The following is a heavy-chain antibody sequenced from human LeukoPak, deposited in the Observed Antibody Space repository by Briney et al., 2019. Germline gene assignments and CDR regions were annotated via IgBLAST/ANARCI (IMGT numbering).Heavy chain of an antibody. J-gene: IGHJ3*02. CDR3: AKGDHGPKLLWFGELLSGAFDI. Sequence: GGSLRLSCAASGFTLSSYGMHRVRQAPGKGLEWVAVISYDGSNKYYADSVKGRVTISRDNSKNTLYLQMNSLRAEDTAVYYCAKGDHGPKLLWFGELLSGAFDIWGQGTMVTVSS. CDR2: ISYDGSNK. D-gene: IGHD3-10*01. V-gene: IGHV3-30*18. CDR1: GFTLSSYG.